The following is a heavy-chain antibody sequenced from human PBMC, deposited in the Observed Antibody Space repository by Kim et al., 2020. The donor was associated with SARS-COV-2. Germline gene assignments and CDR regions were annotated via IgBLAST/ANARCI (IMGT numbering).Heavy chain of an antibody. CDR1: GGSISSSSYY. D-gene: IGHD3-16*01. Sequence: SETLSLTCTVSGGSISSSSYYWGWIRQPPGKGLEWIGSIYYSGSTYYNPSLKSRVTISVDTSKNQFSLKLSSVTAADTAVYYCARLGGPHYYYYYMDVWG. CDR3: ARLGGPHYYYYYMDV. V-gene: IGHV4-39*01. J-gene: IGHJ6*03. CDR2: IYYSGST.